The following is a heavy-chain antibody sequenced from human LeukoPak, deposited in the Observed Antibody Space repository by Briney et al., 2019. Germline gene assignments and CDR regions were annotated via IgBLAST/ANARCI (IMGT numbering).Heavy chain of an antibody. Sequence: PSETLSLTCTVSGASISSSSYYWGWIRQPPGKGLEWIGSIYYFGSTNYNPSLRSRVTISVDTSKNQLSLRLSSVTAADTAVYYCARGDGGCSGGTCFSVYYFDYWGQGTLVTVSS. CDR1: GASISSSSYY. D-gene: IGHD2-15*01. CDR3: ARGDGGCSGGTCFSVYYFDY. J-gene: IGHJ4*02. CDR2: IYYFGST. V-gene: IGHV4-39*01.